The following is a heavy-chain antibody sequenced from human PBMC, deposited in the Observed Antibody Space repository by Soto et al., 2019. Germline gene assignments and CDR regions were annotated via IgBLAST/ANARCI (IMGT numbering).Heavy chain of an antibody. V-gene: IGHV4-30-2*01. CDR1: GGSISSGGYS. CDR2: IYHSGST. CDR3: ARANWIRDNWFDP. Sequence: SETLSLTCAVSGGSISSGGYSWSWIRQPPGKGLEWIGYIYHSGSTYYNPSLKSRVTISVDRSKNQFSLKLSSVTAADTAVYYCARANWIRDNWFDPWGQGTLVTVSS. D-gene: IGHD1-1*01. J-gene: IGHJ5*02.